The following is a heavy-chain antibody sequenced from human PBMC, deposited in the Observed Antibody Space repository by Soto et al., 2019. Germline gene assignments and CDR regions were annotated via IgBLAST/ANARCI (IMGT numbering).Heavy chain of an antibody. J-gene: IGHJ4*02. Sequence: ASVKVSCKASGYTFTGYYMHWVRQAPGQGLEWMGWINPNSGGTNYAQKFQGRVTMTRDTSISTAYMELSRLRSDDTAVYYCAHFHPRIAADGTGYWGQGNLVTVSS. D-gene: IGHD6-13*01. CDR2: INPNSGGT. V-gene: IGHV1-2*02. CDR1: GYTFTGYY. CDR3: AHFHPRIAADGTGY.